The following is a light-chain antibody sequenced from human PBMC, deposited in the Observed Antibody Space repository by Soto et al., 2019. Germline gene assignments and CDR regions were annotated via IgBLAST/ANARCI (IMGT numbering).Light chain of an antibody. CDR3: QLRSDWPPTYT. CDR1: QIVTSS. Sequence: EIVLTQSPATLSLSPGTGATLSCRASQIVTSSLAWYQQRPGQAPRLLIYDTFTRATGIPARFSAKGAGTDFTLPISSLEPEDSAFYFCQLRSDWPPTYTFGQGTKWE. J-gene: IGKJ2*01. CDR2: DTF. V-gene: IGKV3-11*01.